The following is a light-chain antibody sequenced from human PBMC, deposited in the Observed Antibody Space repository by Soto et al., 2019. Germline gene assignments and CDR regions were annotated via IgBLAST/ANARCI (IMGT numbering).Light chain of an antibody. CDR3: QHYTSHSPT. CDR2: DAS. V-gene: IGKV1-5*01. J-gene: IGKJ3*01. CDR1: QTIYTW. Sequence: DIQMTQSPSALSASVGDRVTITCRASQTIYTWVARYQVKPGIAPKLLFYDASSVESGVPSRFSGSGSGTEFTLTISSLQPEDFATYYCQHYTSHSPTFGPGTKVDL.